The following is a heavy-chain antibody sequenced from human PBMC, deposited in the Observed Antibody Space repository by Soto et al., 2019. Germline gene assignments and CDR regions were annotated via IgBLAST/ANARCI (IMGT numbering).Heavy chain of an antibody. CDR1: GYTFTSYG. J-gene: IGHJ4*02. D-gene: IGHD4-17*01. Sequence: QVQLVQSGAGVKKPGASVKVSCKASGYTFTSYGISWVRQAPGQGLEWMGWISAYNGNTNYAQKPQGRVTTTTDTSTNTAYMELRSLGSADTAVYYCARTYGGGATALDYWGQGTLVTVSS. V-gene: IGHV1-18*04. CDR3: ARTYGGGATALDY. CDR2: ISAYNGNT.